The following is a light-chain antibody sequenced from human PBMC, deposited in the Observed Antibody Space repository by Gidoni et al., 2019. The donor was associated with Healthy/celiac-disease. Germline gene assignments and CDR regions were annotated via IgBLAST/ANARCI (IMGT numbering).Light chain of an antibody. J-gene: IGKJ4*01. CDR3: QQYNSYPLT. Sequence: DIQLTQSPSTLSASVGDRVTITCRASQSISSWLAWYQQKPGKAPKLLIYKTSSLESGVPSRFSGSGSGTEFTLTISSLQPDDFATYYCQQYNSYPLTFGGGTKVEIK. CDR1: QSISSW. CDR2: KTS. V-gene: IGKV1-5*03.